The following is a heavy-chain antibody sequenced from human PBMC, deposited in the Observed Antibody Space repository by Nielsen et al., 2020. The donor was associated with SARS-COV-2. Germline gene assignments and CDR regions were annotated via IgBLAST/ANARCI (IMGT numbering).Heavy chain of an antibody. J-gene: IGHJ6*02. CDR3: AKDQRSNVLRYFDWPDRKYGMDV. D-gene: IGHD3-9*01. V-gene: IGHV1-46*01. CDR1: GYTFTSYY. CDR2: INPSGGST. Sequence: ASVKVSCKASGYTFTSYYMHWVRQAPGQGLEWMGIINPSGGSTSYAQKFQGRVTMTRDTSTSTVYMELSSLRSEDTAVYYCAKDQRSNVLRYFDWPDRKYGMDVWGQGTTVTVSS.